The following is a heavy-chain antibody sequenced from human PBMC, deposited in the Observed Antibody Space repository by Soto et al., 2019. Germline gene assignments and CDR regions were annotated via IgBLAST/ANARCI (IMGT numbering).Heavy chain of an antibody. CDR2: ISRSSRPGSTYI. CDR1: VFPFISYI. Sequence: GGSLRLSSSASVFPFISYIMKWVRPAPGKGLEWFSSISRSSRPGSTYIYYAGSVKGRFTISRDNAKNSLYLQMNSLRAEDTAVYYCATDFWSGYYTEPYWGQGTLVTVFS. J-gene: IGHJ4*02. D-gene: IGHD3-3*01. CDR3: ATDFWSGYYTEPY. V-gene: IGHV3-21*01.